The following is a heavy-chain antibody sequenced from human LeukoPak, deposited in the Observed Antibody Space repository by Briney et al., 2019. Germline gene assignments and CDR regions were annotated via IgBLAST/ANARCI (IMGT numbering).Heavy chain of an antibody. CDR1: GYTFTSYG. CDR2: ISAYNGNT. Sequence: GASVKVSCKASGYTFTSYGISWVRQAPGQGLEWMGWISAYNGNTNYAQKLQGRVTMTTDTSTSTAYMELRSLRSDDTAVCYCARDTPFGIDSSKDYYYGMDVWGQGTTVTVSS. J-gene: IGHJ6*02. CDR3: ARDTPFGIDSSKDYYYGMDV. D-gene: IGHD6-19*01. V-gene: IGHV1-18*01.